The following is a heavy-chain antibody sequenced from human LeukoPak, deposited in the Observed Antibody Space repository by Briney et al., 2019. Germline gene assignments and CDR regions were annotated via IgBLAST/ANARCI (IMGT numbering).Heavy chain of an antibody. J-gene: IGHJ3*02. CDR3: ARFGLRPRGLDI. Sequence: ASVKVSCKSSGYTFTSYAMHWVRQAPGQRLEWMGWINAGNGNTQYSQEFQGRVTITRDTSASTVYMELSSLRSEDMAVYYCARFGLRPRGLDIWGQGTMVTVSS. CDR2: INAGNGNT. CDR1: GYTFTSYA. V-gene: IGHV1-3*03. D-gene: IGHD3-16*01.